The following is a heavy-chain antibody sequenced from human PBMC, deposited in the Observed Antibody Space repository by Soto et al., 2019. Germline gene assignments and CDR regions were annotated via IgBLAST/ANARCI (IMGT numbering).Heavy chain of an antibody. V-gene: IGHV5-51*01. CDR2: IYPGDSDT. CDR3: ASPGQGYSGYDEYSARH. Sequence: GESLKISCNGSGYSFTSYWIGWVRQMPGKGLEWMGIIYPGDSDTRYSPSFQGQVTISADKSISTAYLQWSSLKASDTAMYYCASPGQGYSGYDEYSARHWGQGTLVTVSS. CDR1: GYSFTSYW. D-gene: IGHD5-12*01. J-gene: IGHJ4*02.